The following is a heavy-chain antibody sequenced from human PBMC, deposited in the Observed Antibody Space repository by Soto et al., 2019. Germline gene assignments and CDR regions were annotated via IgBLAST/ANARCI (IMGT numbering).Heavy chain of an antibody. D-gene: IGHD2-15*01. CDR1: GYTFISHG. V-gene: IGHV1-18*04. CDR3: ARVASAIVVVPDYGMDV. CDR2: ISGKNGNT. Sequence: QVQLVQSGVEVKKPGASVKVSCKASGYTFISHGISWVRQAPGQGLEWMGWISGKNGNTNYAQQLQGRVTLTTDTSTSSADMELSSLRSDDTAVYYCARVASAIVVVPDYGMDVWGQGTTVTVSS. J-gene: IGHJ6*02.